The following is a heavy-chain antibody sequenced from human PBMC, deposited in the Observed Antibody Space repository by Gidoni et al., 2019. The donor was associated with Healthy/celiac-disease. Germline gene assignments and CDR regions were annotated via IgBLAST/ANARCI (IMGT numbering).Heavy chain of an antibody. V-gene: IGHV1-46*01. Sequence: QVQLVQSGAEVKKPGASVQVSCKASGYTFTSYYMHWVRQAPGQGLEWMGIINPSGGSTSYAQKFQGRVTMTRDTSTSTVYMELSSLRSEDTAVYYCARPSSQLTHFDYWGQGTLVTVSS. CDR2: INPSGGST. D-gene: IGHD6-13*01. CDR3: ARPSSQLTHFDY. J-gene: IGHJ4*02. CDR1: GYTFTSYY.